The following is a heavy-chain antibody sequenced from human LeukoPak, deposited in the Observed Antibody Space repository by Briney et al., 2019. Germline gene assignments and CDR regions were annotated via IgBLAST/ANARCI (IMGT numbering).Heavy chain of an antibody. V-gene: IGHV1-2*02. Sequence: VASVKVSCKASGGTFNSYAISWVRQAPGQGLEWMGWINPNSGGTNYAQKFQGRVTMTRDTSISTAYMELSRLRSDDTAVYYCARGSSGYHLFPYYYYYYMDVWGKGTTVTVSS. CDR3: ARGSSGYHLFPYYYYYYMDV. J-gene: IGHJ6*03. CDR2: INPNSGGT. D-gene: IGHD3-22*01. CDR1: GGTFNSYA.